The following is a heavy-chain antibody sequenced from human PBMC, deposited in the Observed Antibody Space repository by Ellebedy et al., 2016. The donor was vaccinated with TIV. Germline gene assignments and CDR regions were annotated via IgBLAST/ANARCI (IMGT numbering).Heavy chain of an antibody. J-gene: IGHJ5*02. V-gene: IGHV3-48*03. CDR2: ITSSGSTV. D-gene: IGHD4-17*01. Sequence: PGGSLRLSCAASGFTFRSYEMFWARQAPGKGLECVSYITSSGSTVDYADSVKGRFTISRDNARMSLFLQMNSLRAEDTAVYYCASRAYGDNVRSWGQGTLVTVSS. CDR1: GFTFRSYE. CDR3: ASRAYGDNVRS.